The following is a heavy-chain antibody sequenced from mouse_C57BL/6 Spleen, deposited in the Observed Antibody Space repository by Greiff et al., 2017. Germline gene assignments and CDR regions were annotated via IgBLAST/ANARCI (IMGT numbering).Heavy chain of an antibody. CDR1: GYTFTSYW. CDR2: IDPSDSYT. V-gene: IGHV1-69*01. CDR3: ARGVAVVATNWDFDV. D-gene: IGHD1-1*01. J-gene: IGHJ1*03. Sequence: QVQLKQPGAELVMPGASVKLSCKASGYTFTSYWMHWVKQRPGQGLEWIGEIDPSDSYTNYNQKFKGKSTLTVDKSSSTAYMQLSSLTSEDSAVYYCARGVAVVATNWDFDVWGTGTTVTVSS.